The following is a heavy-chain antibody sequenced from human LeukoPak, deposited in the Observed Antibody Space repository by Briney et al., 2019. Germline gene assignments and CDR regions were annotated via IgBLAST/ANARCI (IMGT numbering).Heavy chain of an antibody. Sequence: PGGSLRLSCAASGFTFSNYCMSWVRQAPGKGLEWVGNINEDGSVKYYVDSVKGRYTISRDNAKNSLYLQMNSLRAEDTAVYYCARGPYGGHSQDYFDYWGQGTLVTVSS. J-gene: IGHJ4*02. D-gene: IGHD4-23*01. CDR3: ARGPYGGHSQDYFDY. CDR2: INEDGSVK. V-gene: IGHV3-7*02. CDR1: GFTFSNYC.